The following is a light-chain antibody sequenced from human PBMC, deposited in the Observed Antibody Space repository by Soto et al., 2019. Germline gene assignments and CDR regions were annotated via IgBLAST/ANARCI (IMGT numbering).Light chain of an antibody. V-gene: IGKV3-11*01. CDR1: QNVGSY. CDR2: DAS. CDR3: QQRSNWQLS. J-gene: IGKJ5*01. Sequence: EIVLTRSPATLSLSPGERATLSCRASQNVGSYLAWYQQKPGLAPRLLIYDASKRATGIPARFSGSGSRTDFTLTISSLEPDDFAVYYCQQRSNWQLSFGQGTRLEIK.